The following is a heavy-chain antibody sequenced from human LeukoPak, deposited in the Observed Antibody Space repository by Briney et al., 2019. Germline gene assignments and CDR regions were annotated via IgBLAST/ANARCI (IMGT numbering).Heavy chain of an antibody. Sequence: PGGSLRLSCAASGFTFSSYAMHWVRQAPGKGLEWVAVISYDGSNKHYAEFVKGRFTISRDNSKNTLYLQMNSLRPEDTAVYYCARIGDSLGSYYFTELDYWGQGTLVTVSS. CDR1: GFTFSSYA. D-gene: IGHD3-10*01. CDR3: ARIGDSLGSYYFTELDY. J-gene: IGHJ4*02. V-gene: IGHV3-30-3*01. CDR2: ISYDGSNK.